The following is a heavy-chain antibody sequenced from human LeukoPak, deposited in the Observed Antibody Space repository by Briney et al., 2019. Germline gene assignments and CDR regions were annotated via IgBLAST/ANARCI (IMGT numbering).Heavy chain of an antibody. Sequence: PGGSLRLSCAASGFTFSSYGMHWVHQAPGKGLEWVAVIWYGGSNKYYADSVKGRFTISRDNSKDTLYLQMNSLRAEDTAVYYCAKGGLIVGATTDYYYYMDVWGKGTTVTVSS. V-gene: IGHV3-33*08. CDR2: IWYGGSNK. CDR3: AKGGLIVGATTDYYYYMDV. D-gene: IGHD1-26*01. J-gene: IGHJ6*03. CDR1: GFTFSSYG.